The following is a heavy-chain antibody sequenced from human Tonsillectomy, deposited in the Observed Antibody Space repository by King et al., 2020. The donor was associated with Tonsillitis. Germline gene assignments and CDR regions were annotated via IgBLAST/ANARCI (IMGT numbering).Heavy chain of an antibody. CDR2: ISYTGST. CDR3: AREFTDGSGSHYFYYGLDV. Sequence: QLQESGPGLVKPSETLSLTCTVSGGSFSTYYWIWIRQPPGKGLEWIGYISYTGSTNYNPSLKSRVTISVDTSKNQFSLKLSSVTAADTAVYYCAREFTDGSGSHYFYYGLDVWGQGTTVTVSS. V-gene: IGHV4-59*01. CDR1: GGSFSTYY. J-gene: IGHJ6*02. D-gene: IGHD3-10*01.